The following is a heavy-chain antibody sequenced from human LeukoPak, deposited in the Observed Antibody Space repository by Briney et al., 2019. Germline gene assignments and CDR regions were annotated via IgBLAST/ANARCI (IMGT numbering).Heavy chain of an antibody. CDR2: ISGSGTI. J-gene: IGHJ5*02. V-gene: IGHV4-4*07. CDR1: GGSVNSY. CDR3: ARDSGTTGEVKFDP. D-gene: IGHD3-10*01. Sequence: SETLSLTCTVSGGSVNSYWSWIRQPAGKGLEWIGRISGSGTITYNPALQSRLSISIDTSKNQFSLKLMSVTAADTAVYYCARDSGTTGEVKFDPWGQGTLVTVSS.